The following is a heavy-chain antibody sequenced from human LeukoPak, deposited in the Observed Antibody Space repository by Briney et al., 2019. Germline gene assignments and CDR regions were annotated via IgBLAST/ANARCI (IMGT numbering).Heavy chain of an antibody. J-gene: IGHJ4*02. D-gene: IGHD5-24*01. Sequence: SETLSFTCTVSGGSISSYYWSWIRQPPGKGLEWIGYIYYSGSTNYNPSLKSRVTISVDTSKNQFSLKLSSVTAADTAVYYCARVEQFFDYWGQGTLVTVSS. CDR2: IYYSGST. CDR1: GGSISSYY. CDR3: ARVEQFFDY. V-gene: IGHV4-59*01.